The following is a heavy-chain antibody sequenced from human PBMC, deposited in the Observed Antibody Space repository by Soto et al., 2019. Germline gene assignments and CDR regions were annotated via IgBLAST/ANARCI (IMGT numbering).Heavy chain of an antibody. V-gene: IGHV3-30-3*01. D-gene: IGHD5-18*01. CDR3: ARDLGDVDTAMDGGMDV. Sequence: VQLVESGGGVVQPGRSLRLSCAASGFTFSSYAMHWVRQAPGKGLEWVAVISYDGSNKYYADSVKGRFTISRDNSKNTLYLQMNSLRAEDTAVYYCARDLGDVDTAMDGGMDVWGQGTTVTVSS. CDR1: GFTFSSYA. J-gene: IGHJ6*02. CDR2: ISYDGSNK.